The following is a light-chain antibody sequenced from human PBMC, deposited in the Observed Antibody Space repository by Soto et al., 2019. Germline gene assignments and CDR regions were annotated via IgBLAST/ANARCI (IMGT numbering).Light chain of an antibody. CDR1: QNLSRY. Sequence: EVVLTQSPGTLSLSPGDRASLSCRASQNLSRYFLAWYQHKPGQAPRLLIYDASYRAPGIPARFSGSGSGTDFTLTISSLEAEDSAVYYCQQRSNWPPTFGQGTKVDIK. J-gene: IGKJ1*01. CDR3: QQRSNWPPT. V-gene: IGKV3-11*01. CDR2: DAS.